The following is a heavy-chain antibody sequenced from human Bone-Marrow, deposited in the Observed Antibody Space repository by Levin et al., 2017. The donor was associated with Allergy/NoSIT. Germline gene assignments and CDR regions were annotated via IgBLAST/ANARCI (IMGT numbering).Heavy chain of an antibody. CDR1: GFTDSYA. CDR2: ISGSDTTV. J-gene: IGHJ4*02. D-gene: IGHD6-19*01. Sequence: GGSLRLSCAVSGFTDSYAMSWIRQAPGKGLEWVSAISGSDTTVHYADSVKGRFTISRDNSESTLYLQMHGLRADDTAIYYCAKERQWLVRGWFDYWGRGTLVTVSS. V-gene: IGHV3-23*01. CDR3: AKERQWLVRGWFDY.